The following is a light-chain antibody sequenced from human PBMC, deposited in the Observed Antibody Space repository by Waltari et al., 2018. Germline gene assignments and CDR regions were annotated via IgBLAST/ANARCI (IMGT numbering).Light chain of an antibody. Sequence: QSVLTQPPSASGTPGQRVTISCSGSSSNIGSNTVNWYQQLPGTAPKLRIYSKNQRPSGGPDRFSGSKSGTSASLAISGLQSEDEADYYCAAWDDSLNGWVFGGGTKLTVL. CDR2: SKN. V-gene: IGLV1-44*01. CDR3: AAWDDSLNGWV. J-gene: IGLJ3*02. CDR1: SSNIGSNT.